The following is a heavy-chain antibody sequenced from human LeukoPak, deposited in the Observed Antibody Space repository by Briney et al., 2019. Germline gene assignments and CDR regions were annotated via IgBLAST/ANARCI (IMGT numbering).Heavy chain of an antibody. J-gene: IGHJ4*02. D-gene: IGHD3-10*01. CDR1: GFTFSSNS. CDR3: TKDWGYGSGTYYPH. V-gene: IGHV3-23*01. CDR2: ITNNGATT. Sequence: GGSLRLSCAASGFTFSSNSMNWVRQAPGRGLEWVSVITNNGATTYYADSVKGRFTISRDNSKNMLYLQMNSLRAEDTAVYYCTKDWGYGSGTYYPHWGQGTLVTVSS.